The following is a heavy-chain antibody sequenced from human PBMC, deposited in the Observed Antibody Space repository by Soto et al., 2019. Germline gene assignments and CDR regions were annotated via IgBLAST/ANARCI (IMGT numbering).Heavy chain of an antibody. CDR3: ARVPRTTGKTGGWLYX. J-gene: IGHJ5*02. CDR2: FYSGGST. D-gene: IGHD1-1*01. V-gene: IGHV4-38-2*01. CDR1: GYSISSGYY. Sequence: SDTLSLTFAVSGYSISSGYYWGWVRQPPGNGLEWIGSFYSGGSTSYNPSLKIRVTISVDTSKNQFSLSLTSVTAADTAVYYCARVPRTTGKTGGWLYXWGQGTFVTVSX.